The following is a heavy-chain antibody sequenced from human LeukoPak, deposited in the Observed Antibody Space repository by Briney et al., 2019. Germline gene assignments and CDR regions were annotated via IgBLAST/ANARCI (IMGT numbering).Heavy chain of an antibody. V-gene: IGHV3-23*01. CDR2: ISGSGGST. CDR3: AKAPYSSGSYYFDY. D-gene: IGHD6-19*01. Sequence: GGSLRLSCAASGFTVSSNYMSWVRQAPGKGLEWVSAISGSGGSTYYADSVKGRFTISRDNSKNTLYLQMNSLRAEDTAVYYCAKAPYSSGSYYFDYWGQGTLVTVSS. CDR1: GFTVSSNY. J-gene: IGHJ4*02.